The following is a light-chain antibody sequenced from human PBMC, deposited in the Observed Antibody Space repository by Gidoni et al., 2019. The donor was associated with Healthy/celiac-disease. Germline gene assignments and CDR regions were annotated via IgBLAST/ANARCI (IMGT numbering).Light chain of an antibody. Sequence: DIQMTQSPSSLSASVGDRVTITCRASQSISSYLIWYQQKPGKAPKLLIYAASSLQSGVPSRFSCSGSGTDFTLTISSLQPEDFATYYCQQSYSTPWTFGQGTKVEIK. J-gene: IGKJ1*01. CDR1: QSISSY. CDR3: QQSYSTPWT. CDR2: AAS. V-gene: IGKV1-39*01.